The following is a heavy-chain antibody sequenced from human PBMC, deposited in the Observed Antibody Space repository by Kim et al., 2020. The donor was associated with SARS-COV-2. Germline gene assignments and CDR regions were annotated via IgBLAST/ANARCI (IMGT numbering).Heavy chain of an antibody. CDR3: ARTKSSGYYQYYFDY. CDR1: GYSISSSNW. CDR2: IYYSGRT. J-gene: IGHJ4*01. Sequence: SETLSLTCAVSGYSISSSNWWGWIRQPPGKGLEWIGYIYYSGRTFYNPSLKSRVTMSVDTAKNQFSLKLSSVTAVDTAVYYCARTKSSGYYQYYFDYWG. V-gene: IGHV4-28*01. D-gene: IGHD3-22*01.